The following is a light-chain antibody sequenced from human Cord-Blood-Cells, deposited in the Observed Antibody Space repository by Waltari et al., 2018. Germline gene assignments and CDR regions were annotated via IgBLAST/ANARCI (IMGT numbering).Light chain of an antibody. CDR1: QSVSSY. V-gene: IGKV3-11*01. Sequence: EIVLTQSPATLSLSPGERATLSCRASQSVSSYLASYQQKPAQAPRLLIYYASNRATGSPARCSGSGSGTNVSLTISSREPADFAVYYCQQRSNWPPYTFGQGTKLEIK. CDR3: QQRSNWPPYT. J-gene: IGKJ2*01. CDR2: YAS.